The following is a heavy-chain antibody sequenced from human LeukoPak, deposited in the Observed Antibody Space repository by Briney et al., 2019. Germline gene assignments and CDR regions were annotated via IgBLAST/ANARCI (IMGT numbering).Heavy chain of an antibody. CDR3: ARDQAYCGGDCYSGGY. Sequence: GGSLRLSCAASGFTFSSYWMSWVRQAPGKGLEWVANINQDGSEKYYVDSVKGRFTISRDNAKNSLYLQMNSLRAEDTAVYYCARDQAYCGGDCYSGGYWGQGTLVTVSS. D-gene: IGHD2-21*02. V-gene: IGHV3-7*01. CDR2: INQDGSEK. CDR1: GFTFSSYW. J-gene: IGHJ4*02.